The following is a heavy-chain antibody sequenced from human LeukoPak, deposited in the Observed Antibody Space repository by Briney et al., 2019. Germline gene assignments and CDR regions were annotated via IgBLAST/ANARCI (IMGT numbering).Heavy chain of an antibody. D-gene: IGHD3-3*01. CDR1: GGSFSGYY. J-gene: IGHJ6*02. Sequence: SETLSLTCAVYGGSFSGYYWSWIRQPPGKGLEWIGEINHSGSTNYNPSLKSRVTISVDTSKNQFSLKLSSVTAADTAVYYCARGPYITIFGVPVYGMDVWGQGTTVTVSS. CDR3: ARGPYITIFGVPVYGMDV. CDR2: INHSGST. V-gene: IGHV4-34*01.